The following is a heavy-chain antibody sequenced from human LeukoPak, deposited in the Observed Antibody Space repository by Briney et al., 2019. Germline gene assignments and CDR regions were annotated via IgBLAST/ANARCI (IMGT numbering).Heavy chain of an antibody. D-gene: IGHD2-2*01. Sequence: ASVKVSCKASGYTFTSYYMHWVRQAPGQGLEWMGIINPSGGTTTYAQKFQGRVTMPRDTSTSTVYMDLSSLRSEDTAVYYCARPTSIIPASNIYYYYYAMDVWGQGTTVTVSS. CDR1: GYTFTSYY. CDR2: INPSGGTT. V-gene: IGHV1-46*01. J-gene: IGHJ6*02. CDR3: ARPTSIIPASNIYYYYYAMDV.